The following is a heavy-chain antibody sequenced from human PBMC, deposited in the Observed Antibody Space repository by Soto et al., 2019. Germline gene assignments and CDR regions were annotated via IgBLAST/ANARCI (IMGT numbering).Heavy chain of an antibody. CDR2: INHSGST. Sequence: PSETLSLTCAVYVGSFSGYYWSWIRQPPGKGLEWIGEINHSGSTNYNPSLKSRVTISVDTSKNQFSLKLSSVTAADTAVYYCARARSGDLAAAGAFDIWGQGTMVTVSS. V-gene: IGHV4-34*01. CDR3: ARARSGDLAAAGAFDI. J-gene: IGHJ3*02. D-gene: IGHD6-13*01. CDR1: VGSFSGYY.